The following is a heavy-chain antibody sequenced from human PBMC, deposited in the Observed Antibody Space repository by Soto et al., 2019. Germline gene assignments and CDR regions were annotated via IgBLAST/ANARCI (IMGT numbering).Heavy chain of an antibody. CDR2: INSDGSST. CDR3: ARGSHVDFWSGYYPYGMDV. Sequence: AGGSLRLSCAASGFTFSSYWMHWVRQAPGKGLVWVSRINSDGSSTSYADSVKGRFTISRDNAKNTLYLQMNSLRAEDTAVYYCARGSHVDFWSGYYPYGMDVWGQGTTVTVSS. J-gene: IGHJ6*02. V-gene: IGHV3-74*01. D-gene: IGHD3-3*01. CDR1: GFTFSSYW.